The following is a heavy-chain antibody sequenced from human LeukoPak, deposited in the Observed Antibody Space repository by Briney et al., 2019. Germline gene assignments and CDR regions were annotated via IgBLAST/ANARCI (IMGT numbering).Heavy chain of an antibody. CDR1: GGSISSSSYY. V-gene: IGHV4-39*07. CDR2: IYYSGST. CDR3: ARASITRVAFDI. D-gene: IGHD3-10*01. Sequence: SETLSLTCTVSGGSISSSSYYWGWIRQPPGKGLEWIGSIYYSGSTYYNPSLKSRVTISVDTSKNQFSLKLSSVAAADTAVYYCARASITRVAFDIWGQGTMVTVSS. J-gene: IGHJ3*02.